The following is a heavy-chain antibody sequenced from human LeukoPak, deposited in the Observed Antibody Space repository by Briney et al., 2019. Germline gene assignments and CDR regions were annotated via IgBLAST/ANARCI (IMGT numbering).Heavy chain of an antibody. CDR3: AKVRWDNSGWYYLDS. Sequence: GRSLRLSCAASGFSFKDYNMHWVRQAPGKGLEWVAVITYDGGNEYYTDSVKGRFTISRDNSKSTLYLQINSLRTEDTAVYYCAKVRWDNSGWYYLDSWGQGTLVTVSS. V-gene: IGHV3-30*18. CDR2: ITYDGGNE. D-gene: IGHD6-19*01. J-gene: IGHJ4*02. CDR1: GFSFKDYN.